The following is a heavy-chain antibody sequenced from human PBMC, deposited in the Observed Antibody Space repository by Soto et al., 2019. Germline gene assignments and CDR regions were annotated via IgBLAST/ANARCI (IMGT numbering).Heavy chain of an antibody. CDR3: ARDRGRVVAYYYYGMDV. CDR2: IWYDGSNK. Sequence: GGSLRLSXAASGFTFSSYGMHWVRQAPGKGLEWVAVIWYDGSNKYYADSVKGRFTISRDNSKNTLYLQMNSLRAEDTAVYYCARDRGRVVAYYYYGMDVWGQGTTVTVSS. CDR1: GFTFSSYG. V-gene: IGHV3-33*01. J-gene: IGHJ6*02. D-gene: IGHD2-15*01.